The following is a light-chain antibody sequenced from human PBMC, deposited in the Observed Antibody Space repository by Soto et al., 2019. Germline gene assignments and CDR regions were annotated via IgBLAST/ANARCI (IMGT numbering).Light chain of an antibody. V-gene: IGKV1-39*01. CDR1: QSISYY. J-gene: IGKJ1*01. Sequence: IQMSQSPSSLSASVGARGKITCRASQSISYYLNWYQQKPGRAPRLLIYTTSSLQSGVPSKFSGSASGTDFTLTISSLQPEDFATYYCQHSYTSSWTFGQGTKVDIK. CDR2: TTS. CDR3: QHSYTSSWT.